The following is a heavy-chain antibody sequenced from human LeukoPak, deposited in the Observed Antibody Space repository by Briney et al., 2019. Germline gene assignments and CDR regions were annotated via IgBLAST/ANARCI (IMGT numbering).Heavy chain of an antibody. D-gene: IGHD5-12*01. J-gene: IGHJ5*02. CDR3: ATLAYPTLVATIIDP. CDR1: GGTFSSYA. CDR2: IIPIFGTA. V-gene: IGHV1-69*06. Sequence: ASVKVSCKASGGTFSSYAISWVRQAPGQGLEWMGRIIPIFGTANYAQKFQGRVTITADKSTSTAYMELSSLRSEDTAVYYCATLAYPTLVATIIDPWGQGTLVTVSS.